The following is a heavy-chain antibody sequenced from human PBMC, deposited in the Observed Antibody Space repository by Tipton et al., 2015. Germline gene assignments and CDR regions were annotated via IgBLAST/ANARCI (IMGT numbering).Heavy chain of an antibody. V-gene: IGHV4-61*01. CDR3: ARGTYGGYIQSH. D-gene: IGHD4-17*01. CDR2: IFYSGSA. CDR1: GGSVTSGSYY. Sequence: TLSLTCTVSGGSVTSGSYYWSWIRQPPGKGLEWIGYIFYSGSATYNPSLGSRVTISVDTSKNQFSLNLTSVTAADTAFYYCARGTYGGYIQSHWGQGTPVTVSS. J-gene: IGHJ4*02.